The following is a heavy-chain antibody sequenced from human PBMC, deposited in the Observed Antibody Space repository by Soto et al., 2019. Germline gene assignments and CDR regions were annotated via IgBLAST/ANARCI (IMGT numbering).Heavy chain of an antibody. CDR3: GVYKAGSGGNGD. CDR1: GVSVTSGSHH. V-gene: IGHV4-61*01. Sequence: QVQVQESGPGLVKPSETLSLTCAVSGVSVTSGSHHFLWIRQPPGKGLEWIGQTGSTNYNPSLKNRISISLNTSKNPFSLKLSSVTSADTAVYYCGVYKAGSGGNGDCGQGTLVTIPS. J-gene: IGHJ1*01. D-gene: IGHD6-19*01. CDR2: QTGST.